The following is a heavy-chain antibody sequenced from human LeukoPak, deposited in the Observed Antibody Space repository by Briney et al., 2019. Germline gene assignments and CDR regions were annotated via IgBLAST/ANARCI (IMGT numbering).Heavy chain of an antibody. CDR1: GYTFISYG. J-gene: IGHJ4*02. Sequence: ASVKASCKASGYTFISYGISWVRQAPGQGLEWMGWIFTYNGDTMYEKKFQGRVSMTTDSSTNTVYVELRSLRSDDTAVYYCARGKEREPFDFWGQGTLVAVSS. D-gene: IGHD1-1*01. CDR2: IFTYNGDT. CDR3: ARGKEREPFDF. V-gene: IGHV1-18*04.